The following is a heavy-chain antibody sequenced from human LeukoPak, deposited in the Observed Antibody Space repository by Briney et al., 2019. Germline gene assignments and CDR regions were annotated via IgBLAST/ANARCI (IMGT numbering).Heavy chain of an antibody. V-gene: IGHV3-74*01. CDR1: GFTSGSYW. D-gene: IGHD3-3*01. Sequence: GGSLRLYCAASGFTSGSYWMHWVGQAPGKGREWVSRIDVDGTVTPYAVSVKGPFPFSRDNAKNTLYLQMNSLRGEDTAIYYCARGMLSSAGYHWYYYMDVWGKGAMVTVSS. CDR3: ARGMLSSAGYHWYYYMDV. J-gene: IGHJ6*03. CDR2: IDVDGTVT.